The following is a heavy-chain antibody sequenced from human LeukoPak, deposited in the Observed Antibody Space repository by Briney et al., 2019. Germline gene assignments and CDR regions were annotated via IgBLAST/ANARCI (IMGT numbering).Heavy chain of an antibody. Sequence: GGSLRLSCVASGFTFYNAWMRWVRQAPGKGLEWVGRIKSKTDGVTTDYAAPVKGRFTISRDDSKTTLYLQMNSLKTEDTAVYYCSSPGRLLAVAGYYFDYWGQGTLVTVSS. D-gene: IGHD6-19*01. CDR2: IKSKTDGVTT. V-gene: IGHV3-15*01. J-gene: IGHJ4*02. CDR3: SSPGRLLAVAGYYFDY. CDR1: GFTFYNAW.